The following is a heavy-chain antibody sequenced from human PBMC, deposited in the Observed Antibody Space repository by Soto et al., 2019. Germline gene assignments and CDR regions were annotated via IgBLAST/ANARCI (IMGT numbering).Heavy chain of an antibody. CDR3: ERDLYRTMDYNYCGMDV. CDR2: INSDGNRI. Sequence: GGSLRLSCAASGFTFSRYWMHWVRQAPGKGLVWVSRINSDGNRIRYADSVKGRFTISRDNAKITLYLQMNSLRAADTAVYYCERDLYRTMDYNYCGMDVWGQGTTVTDS. J-gene: IGHJ6*02. CDR1: GFTFSRYW. D-gene: IGHD3-16*02. V-gene: IGHV3-74*01.